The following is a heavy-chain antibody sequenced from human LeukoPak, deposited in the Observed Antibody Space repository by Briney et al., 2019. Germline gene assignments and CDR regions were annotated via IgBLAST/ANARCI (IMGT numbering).Heavy chain of an antibody. CDR2: INSDGSRT. Sequence: GRSLRLSSPPAGFTFTSYSMHWVRPAPGKGLVWVSRINSDGSRTNYTDSVKGRFTIARDNAKDTLYLQMDSLRAEDTAVYYCARALTTSTTVTTGYWGQGILVTVSS. V-gene: IGHV3-74*01. CDR1: GFTFTSYS. D-gene: IGHD4-17*01. J-gene: IGHJ4*02. CDR3: ARALTTSTTVTTGY.